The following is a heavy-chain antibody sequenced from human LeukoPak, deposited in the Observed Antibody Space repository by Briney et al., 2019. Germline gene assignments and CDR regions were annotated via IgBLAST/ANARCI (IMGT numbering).Heavy chain of an antibody. J-gene: IGHJ4*02. CDR3: AKRGVVIRVILVGFHKEANYFDS. V-gene: IGHV3-23*01. CDR2: ISGSGGST. D-gene: IGHD3-22*01. CDR1: GITLSNYG. Sequence: GGSLRLSCAVSGITLSNYGMSWVRQAPGKGQEWVAGISGSGGSTNYADSVKGRFTISRDNLKNTLYLQMNSLRAEDTAVYFCAKRGVVIRVILVGFHKEANYFDSWGQGALVTVSS.